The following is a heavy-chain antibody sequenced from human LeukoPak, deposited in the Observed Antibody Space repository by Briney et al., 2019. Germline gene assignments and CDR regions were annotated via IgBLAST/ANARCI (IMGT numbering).Heavy chain of an antibody. V-gene: IGHV4-30-2*01. CDR2: IYHSGST. J-gene: IGHJ3*02. Sequence: KPSETLSLTCNVSGGSISSGVYYWSWIRQPPGKGLGWIGYIYHSGSTYYNPSLKGRVTISVDRSKNQFSLKLSSVTAADTAVYYCARDVNWKSGAFDIWGQGTMVTVSS. CDR3: ARDVNWKSGAFDI. CDR1: GGSISSGVYY. D-gene: IGHD1-1*01.